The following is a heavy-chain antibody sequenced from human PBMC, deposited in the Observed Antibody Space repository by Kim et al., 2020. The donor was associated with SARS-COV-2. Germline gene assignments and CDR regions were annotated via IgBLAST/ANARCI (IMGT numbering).Heavy chain of an antibody. V-gene: IGHV4-34*01. CDR1: GGSFSGYY. D-gene: IGHD4-4*01. CDR2: INHSGST. J-gene: IGHJ6*02. CDR3: ARGRGSIKDYSNYRGYYYYYYGMDV. Sequence: SETLSLTCAVYGGSFSGYYWSWIRQPPGKGLEWIGEINHSGSTNYNPSLKSRVTISVDTSKNQFSLKLSSVTAADTAVYYCARGRGSIKDYSNYRGYYYYYYGMDVWGQGTTVTVSS.